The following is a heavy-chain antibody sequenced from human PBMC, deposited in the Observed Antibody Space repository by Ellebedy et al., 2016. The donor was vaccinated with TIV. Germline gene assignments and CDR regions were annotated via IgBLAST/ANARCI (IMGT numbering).Heavy chain of an antibody. Sequence: GGSLRLXXAASGFTFSSFAMHWVRQAPGKGLEWGAVISYDGSEKYYADSVKGRFSISRDNSKDTLYLQVNSLRAEDTAVYYCARDAPWGTSLAVDYWGQGTLVTVSS. D-gene: IGHD3-16*01. CDR1: GFTFSSFA. V-gene: IGHV3-30*04. CDR3: ARDAPWGTSLAVDY. CDR2: ISYDGSEK. J-gene: IGHJ4*02.